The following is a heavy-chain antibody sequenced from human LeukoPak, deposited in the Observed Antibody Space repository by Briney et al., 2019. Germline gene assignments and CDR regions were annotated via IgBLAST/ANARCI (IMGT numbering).Heavy chain of an antibody. CDR2: IYSGGST. V-gene: IGHV3-66*02. CDR1: GFTVSSNY. J-gene: IGHJ4*02. Sequence: GGSLRLSCAASGFTVSSNYMSWVRQAPGKGLEWVSVIYSGGSTYYAGSVKGRFTNSRDNSKNTLYLQMNSLRAEDTAVYYCASSPPYGGNHGPPYYFDYWGQGTLVTVSS. CDR3: ASSPPYGGNHGPPYYFDY. D-gene: IGHD4-23*01.